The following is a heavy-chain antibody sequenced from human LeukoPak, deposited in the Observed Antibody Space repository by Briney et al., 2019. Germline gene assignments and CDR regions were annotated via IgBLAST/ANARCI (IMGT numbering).Heavy chain of an antibody. J-gene: IGHJ4*02. D-gene: IGHD5-12*01. Sequence: GGSLRLSCAASGFTVRNNYMNWVRQAPGKGLEWISYITGSGSDRVYKMYADSVRGRFTISRDDARKSFYLQMTSLRAEDTAVYYCTRDGGYSGFDFDYWGQGVLVTVSS. CDR1: GFTVRNNY. V-gene: IGHV3-21*05. CDR2: ITGSGSDRV. CDR3: TRDGGYSGFDFDY.